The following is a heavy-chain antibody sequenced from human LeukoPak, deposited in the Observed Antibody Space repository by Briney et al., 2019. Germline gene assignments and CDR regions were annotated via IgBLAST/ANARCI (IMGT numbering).Heavy chain of an antibody. CDR2: ICSGGST. J-gene: IGHJ4*02. CDR1: GFTVSSNY. Sequence: GGSLRLSCAASGFTVSSNYMSWVRQAPGKGLEWVSVICSGGSTYYADSVKGRFTISRDNSKNTLYLQMNSLRAEDTAVYYCARHFWSSNYFDYWGQGTLVTVSS. CDR3: ARHFWSSNYFDY. D-gene: IGHD3-3*02. V-gene: IGHV3-53*01.